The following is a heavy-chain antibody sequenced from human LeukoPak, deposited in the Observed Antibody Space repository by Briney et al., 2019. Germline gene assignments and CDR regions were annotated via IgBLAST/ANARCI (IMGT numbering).Heavy chain of an antibody. V-gene: IGHV3-30*02. CDR1: GFTFSSYG. D-gene: IGHD5-12*01. Sequence: PGGSLRLSCAASGFTFSSYGMHWVRQAPGKGLEWVAFIRYDGSNKYYADSVKGRFTISRDNSKNTLYLQMNSLRAEDTAVYYCARDLGYDYVFDYWGQGTLVTVSS. J-gene: IGHJ4*02. CDR3: ARDLGYDYVFDY. CDR2: IRYDGSNK.